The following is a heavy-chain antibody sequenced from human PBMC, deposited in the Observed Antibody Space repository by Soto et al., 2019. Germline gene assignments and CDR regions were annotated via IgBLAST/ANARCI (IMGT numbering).Heavy chain of an antibody. CDR1: GFSFSIHA. Sequence: PTGSLLLSCAVSGFSFSIHAMSWVRQAPGKGLEWVSAISGSGGSTYYADSVKGRFTISRDNSNNTVYLQMNSLRDEDTAVYYCAKAGVTVDTQYGEYSFDYWGQGTMVTVYS. J-gene: IGHJ4*02. D-gene: IGHD5-18*01. CDR2: ISGSGGST. V-gene: IGHV3-23*01. CDR3: AKAGVTVDTQYGEYSFDY.